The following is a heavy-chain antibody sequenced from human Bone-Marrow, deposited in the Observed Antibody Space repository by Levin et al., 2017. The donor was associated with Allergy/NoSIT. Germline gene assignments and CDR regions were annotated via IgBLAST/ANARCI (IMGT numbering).Heavy chain of an antibody. Sequence: HPGGSLRLSCAASGFTVSDNYMSWVRQAPGKGLEWVSVIYAGGSTYYADSVKGRFTISRDNSQNTVYLQMSSLRADDTAVYYCARSWPGLFYFGEYFMDVWGKGTTVTVSS. D-gene: IGHD3-10*01. CDR1: GFTVSDNY. J-gene: IGHJ6*03. CDR3: ARSWPGLFYFGEYFMDV. V-gene: IGHV3-66*02. CDR2: IYAGGST.